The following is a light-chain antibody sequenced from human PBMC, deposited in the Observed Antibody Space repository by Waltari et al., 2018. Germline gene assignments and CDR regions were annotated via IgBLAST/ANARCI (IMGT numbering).Light chain of an antibody. J-gene: IGKJ2*01. V-gene: IGKV3-20*01. Sequence: IVLTQSPGTLSLSPGARATLSCRASQSVSSSYLAWYQQKPGQAPRLLIYGASSRATGIPDRFSGSGSGTDFTLTISRLEPEDFAVYYCQQYGSSPSYTFGQGTKLGIK. CDR2: GAS. CDR1: QSVSSSY. CDR3: QQYGSSPSYT.